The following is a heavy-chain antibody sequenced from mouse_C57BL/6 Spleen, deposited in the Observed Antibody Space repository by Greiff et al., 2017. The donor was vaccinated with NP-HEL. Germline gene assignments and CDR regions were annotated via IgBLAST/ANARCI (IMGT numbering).Heavy chain of an antibody. J-gene: IGHJ1*03. CDR2: INPSTGGT. V-gene: IGHV1-42*01. D-gene: IGHD4-1*01. CDR1: GYSFTGYY. CDR3: ARSWDRHWYFDV. Sequence: VQLQQSGPELVKPGASVKISCKASGYSFTGYYMNWVKQSPEKSLEWIGEINPSTGGTTYNQKFKAKATLTVDKSSSTAYMQLKSLTSEDSAVYYCARSWDRHWYFDVWGTGTTVTVSS.